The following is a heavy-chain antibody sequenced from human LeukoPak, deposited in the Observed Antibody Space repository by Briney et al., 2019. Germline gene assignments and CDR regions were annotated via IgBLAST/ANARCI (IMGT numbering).Heavy chain of an antibody. D-gene: IGHD1-26*01. CDR2: IIPIFGTA. Sequence: ASVKVSCKASGGTFSSYAISWVRQAPGQGLEWMGGIIPIFGTANYAQKFRGRVTITADESTSTAYMELSSLRSEDTAVYYCARWSRLPRRPWFDPWGQGTLVTVSS. CDR3: ARWSRLPRRPWFDP. J-gene: IGHJ5*02. V-gene: IGHV1-69*01. CDR1: GGTFSSYA.